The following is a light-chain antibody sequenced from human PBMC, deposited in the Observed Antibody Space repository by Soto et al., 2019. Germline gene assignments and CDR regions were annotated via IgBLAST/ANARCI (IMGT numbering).Light chain of an antibody. Sequence: EIVMTQSPATLSVSPGARATLSCGASQSVSSNIAWYQQKPGQAPNSLIYGASSRATGVPDRFSGSGSGTEFTITSSRLQSEDFAIYYCQQYYNWPHTFGQGTKLEIK. CDR1: QSVSSN. CDR2: GAS. J-gene: IGKJ2*01. V-gene: IGKV3-15*01. CDR3: QQYYNWPHT.